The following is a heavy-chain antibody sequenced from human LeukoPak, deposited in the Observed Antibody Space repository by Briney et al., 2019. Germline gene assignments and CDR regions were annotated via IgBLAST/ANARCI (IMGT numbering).Heavy chain of an antibody. V-gene: IGHV3-30*02. D-gene: IGHD3-22*01. J-gene: IGHJ4*02. CDR2: IRHDGSNK. Sequence: PGGSLRLSCAAYGFTVTSYGMHWVRQAPGKGLEWVAFIRHDGSNKYYTDSVKGRFTISRDNSKNTLYLQMNSLRPEDTAVYYCAKDIAYYYDSSGPLFDNWGQGTLVTVSS. CDR3: AKDIAYYYDSSGPLFDN. CDR1: GFTVTSYG.